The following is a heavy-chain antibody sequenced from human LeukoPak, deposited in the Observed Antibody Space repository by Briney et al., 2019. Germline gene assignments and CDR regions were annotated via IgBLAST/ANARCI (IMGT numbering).Heavy chain of an antibody. J-gene: IGHJ4*02. D-gene: IGHD1-26*01. Sequence: GGSLRLSCAASGFTFSNYSMNWVRQAPGKGLEWVSFITSSSSTIYYADSVKGRFTISRDNAKNSLYLQMNSLRAEDTAIYYCARGVGTTGNYWGQGTLVTDSS. V-gene: IGHV3-48*01. CDR1: GFTFSNYS. CDR3: ARGVGTTGNY. CDR2: ITSSSSTI.